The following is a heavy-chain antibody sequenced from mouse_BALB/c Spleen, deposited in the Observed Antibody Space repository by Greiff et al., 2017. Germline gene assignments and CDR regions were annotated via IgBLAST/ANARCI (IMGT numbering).Heavy chain of an antibody. J-gene: IGHJ4*01. D-gene: IGHD2-2*01. Sequence: QVQLKESGPGLVAPSQSLSITCTVSGFSLTDYGVSWIRQPPGKGLEWLGVIWGGGSTYYNSALKSRLSISKDNSKSQVFLKMISLQTDDTAMYYCAKHEPSYGYDEAMDYWGQGTSVTVSS. V-gene: IGHV2-6-5*01. CDR2: IWGGGST. CDR3: AKHEPSYGYDEAMDY. CDR1: GFSLTDYG.